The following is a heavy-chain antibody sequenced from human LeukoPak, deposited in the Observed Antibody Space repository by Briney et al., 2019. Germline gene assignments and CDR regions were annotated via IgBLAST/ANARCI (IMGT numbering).Heavy chain of an antibody. V-gene: IGHV4-39*01. CDR3: ARLGFTTGAFDI. D-gene: IGHD1-1*01. Sequence: SETLSLTCTVSGGSISSSSYYWGWIRRPPGKGLEWIGSIYYSGSTYYNPSLKSRVTISVDTSKNQFSLKLSSVTAADTAVYYCARLGFTTGAFDIWGQGTMVTVSS. J-gene: IGHJ3*02. CDR2: IYYSGST. CDR1: GGSISSSSYY.